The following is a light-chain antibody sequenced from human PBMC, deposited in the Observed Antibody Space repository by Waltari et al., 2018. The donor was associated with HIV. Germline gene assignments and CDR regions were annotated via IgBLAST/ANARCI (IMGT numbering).Light chain of an antibody. V-gene: IGKV2D-29*01. J-gene: IGKJ5*01. CDR2: EVS. Sequence: IVMTQPPLSLSVTPGQPASIPFKSTDSLLHSDGKTYLFWYLQKAGQPPKLLIFEVSTRFSGVPDRFSGSGSGTDFTLRISRVEAGDVGIYYCMQSMKLPLTFGQGTRLDIK. CDR1: DSLLHSDGKTY. CDR3: MQSMKLPLT.